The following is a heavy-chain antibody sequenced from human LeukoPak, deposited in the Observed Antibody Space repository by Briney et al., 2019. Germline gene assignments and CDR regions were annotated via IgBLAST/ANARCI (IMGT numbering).Heavy chain of an antibody. CDR1: GFTFSSYA. V-gene: IGHV3-30-3*01. D-gene: IGHD6-19*01. J-gene: IGHJ4*02. CDR2: ISYDGSNK. CDR3: ATDSRTAVAGIFDS. Sequence: AGGSLRLSCAASGFTFSSYAMHWVRQAPGKGLEWVAVISYDGSNKYYADSVKGRFTISRDNSKNTLYLQMNSLRAEDTAVYYCATDSRTAVAGIFDSWGQGTLVTVSS.